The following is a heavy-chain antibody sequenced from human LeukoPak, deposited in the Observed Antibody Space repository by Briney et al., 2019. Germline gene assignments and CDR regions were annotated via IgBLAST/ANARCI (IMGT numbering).Heavy chain of an antibody. CDR3: ARDRVLELLWFGELLPNYYYYYGMGV. Sequence: GGSLRLSCAASGFTFDDYTMHWVRQAPGKGLEWVSLISWDGGSTYYADSVKGRFTISRDNSKNTLYLQMNSLRAEDTAVYYCARDRVLELLWFGELLPNYYYYYGMGVWGQGTTVTVSS. V-gene: IGHV3-43*01. CDR2: ISWDGGST. D-gene: IGHD3-10*01. J-gene: IGHJ6*02. CDR1: GFTFDDYT.